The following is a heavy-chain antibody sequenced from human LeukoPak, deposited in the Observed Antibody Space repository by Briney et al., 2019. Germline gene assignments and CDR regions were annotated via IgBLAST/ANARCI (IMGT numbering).Heavy chain of an antibody. J-gene: IGHJ4*02. Sequence: PGGSLRLSCAASGFTFSSYGMHWVRQAPGKGLEWVAFIRYDGSNKYYADSVKGRFTISRDNSKNTLYLQMNSLRAEDTAVYYCAKGLVVVAATPLQFDYWGQGTPVTVSS. CDR3: AKGLVVVAATPLQFDY. V-gene: IGHV3-30*02. CDR2: IRYDGSNK. CDR1: GFTFSSYG. D-gene: IGHD2-15*01.